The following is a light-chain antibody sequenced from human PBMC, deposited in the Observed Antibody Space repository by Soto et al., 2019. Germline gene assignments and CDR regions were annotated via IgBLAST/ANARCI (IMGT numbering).Light chain of an antibody. J-gene: IGLJ1*01. CDR3: QSYDSSLSVYNYV. CDR2: GNT. Sequence: QSVLTQPPSVSGAPGQRVTISCTGSSSNIGAGYDVHWYQQVPGTAPKLLIYGNTNRPSGVPDRFSGSKSGTSASLAITGLQAEDEADYYCQSYDSSLSVYNYVFGTGTQLTVL. CDR1: SSNIGAGYD. V-gene: IGLV1-40*01.